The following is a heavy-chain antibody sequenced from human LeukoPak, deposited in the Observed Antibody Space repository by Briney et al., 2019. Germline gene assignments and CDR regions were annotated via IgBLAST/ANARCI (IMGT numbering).Heavy chain of an antibody. CDR3: AKENTKTTFRPGEATVTKGYFDY. D-gene: IGHD4-17*01. Sequence: GGSLRLSCAASGFTVSSNYMSWVRQSPGKGLEWVSVIYSGGSTYYAESVKGRFTISRDNSKNTLYLQMNSLRAEDTAVYFCAKENTKTTFRPGEATVTKGYFDYWGQGTLVTVSS. J-gene: IGHJ4*02. CDR1: GFTVSSNY. CDR2: IYSGGST. V-gene: IGHV3-66*01.